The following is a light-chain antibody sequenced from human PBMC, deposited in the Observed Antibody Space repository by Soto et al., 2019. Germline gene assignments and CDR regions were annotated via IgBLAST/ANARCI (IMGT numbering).Light chain of an antibody. J-gene: IGKJ5*01. CDR1: QTISSW. CDR2: QAS. Sequence: DIQMTQSTSTLSGSVGDRVTITCRASQTISSWLAWYQQKPGKAPALLIYQASTLKSGVPSRFSGSGSGTDFTLTITSLQPEDFATYYCQQGYTSAITFGQGTRLEIK. V-gene: IGKV1-5*03. CDR3: QQGYTSAIT.